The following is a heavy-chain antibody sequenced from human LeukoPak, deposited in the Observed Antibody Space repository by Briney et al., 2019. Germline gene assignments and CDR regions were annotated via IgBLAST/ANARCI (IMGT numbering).Heavy chain of an antibody. CDR1: GYTFTSYG. Sequence: ASVKVSCKASGYTFTSYGISWVRQAPGQGLEWMGWISAYNGNTNYAQKLQGRVTMTTDTSTSTAYMELRSLRSDDTAVYYCARGGADSSSWYGDDYYYMDVWGKGTTVTISS. CDR3: ARGGADSSSWYGDDYYYMDV. J-gene: IGHJ6*03. V-gene: IGHV1-18*01. D-gene: IGHD6-13*01. CDR2: ISAYNGNT.